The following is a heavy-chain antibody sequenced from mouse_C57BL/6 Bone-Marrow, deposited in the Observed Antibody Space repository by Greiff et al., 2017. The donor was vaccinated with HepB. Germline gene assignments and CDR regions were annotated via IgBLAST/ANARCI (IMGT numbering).Heavy chain of an antibody. CDR1: GYTFTSYW. J-gene: IGHJ1*03. Sequence: QVQLQQPGAELVMPGASVKLSCKASGYTFTSYWMHWVKQRPGQGLEWIGEIDPSDSYTNYNQKFKGKSTLTVDKSSSTAYMQLSSLTSEDSAVYDCARPETCYGSSYWYFDVWGTGTTVTVSS. V-gene: IGHV1-69*01. CDR3: ARPETCYGSSYWYFDV. D-gene: IGHD1-1*01. CDR2: IDPSDSYT.